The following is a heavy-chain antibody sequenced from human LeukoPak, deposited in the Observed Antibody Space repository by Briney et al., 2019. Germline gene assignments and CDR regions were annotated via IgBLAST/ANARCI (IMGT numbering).Heavy chain of an antibody. CDR1: GFTFSSYA. CDR2: ISSSDGRT. CDR3: ARGGQQMSDAMDV. J-gene: IGHJ6*02. D-gene: IGHD6-13*01. Sequence: GGSLRLSCAVSGFTFSSYAMSWVRQAPGKGLEWISAISSSDGRTHYADSVKGRFTISRDNSKNTLYLQMNSLRAEDTAVYFCARGGQQMSDAMDVWGQGTTVTVSS. V-gene: IGHV3-23*01.